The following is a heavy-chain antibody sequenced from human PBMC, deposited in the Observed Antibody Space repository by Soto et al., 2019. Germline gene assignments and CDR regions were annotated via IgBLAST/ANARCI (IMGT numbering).Heavy chain of an antibody. CDR2: IYYSGST. Sequence: QLQLQESGPGLVKPSETLSLTCTVSGGSISSSSYYWGWIRQPPGKGLEWIGSIYYSGSTYYNPSLKSRVTIPVATSKNQFSLHLSSVTAAYTAVYYCARHSSVVAGTGPPDAFAIWGQGTLVTVSS. CDR3: ARHSSVVAGTGPPDAFAI. CDR1: GGSISSSSYY. J-gene: IGHJ3*02. D-gene: IGHD6-19*01. V-gene: IGHV4-39*01.